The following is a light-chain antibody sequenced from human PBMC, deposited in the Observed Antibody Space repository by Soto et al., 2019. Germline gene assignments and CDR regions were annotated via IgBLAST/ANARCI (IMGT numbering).Light chain of an antibody. CDR3: QQYGSSPRT. Sequence: DSVFPQPPGTLYLSPGLTATLSCRARQSVSSSDLAWYQQKPGQAPRLLLYVASMRATGIPDRFSGSGSGLDYALAINRLEHEDFAGYYCQQYGSSPRTVGQGTKVENK. V-gene: IGKV3-20*01. J-gene: IGKJ1*01. CDR2: VAS. CDR1: QSVSSSD.